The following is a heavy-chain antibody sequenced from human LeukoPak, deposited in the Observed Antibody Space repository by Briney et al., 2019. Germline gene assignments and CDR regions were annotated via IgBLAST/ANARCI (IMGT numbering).Heavy chain of an antibody. CDR3: ARGRGYFDWYPGY. Sequence: KPSETLSLTCTVSGGSISGYYWSWIRQPPGKGLEWIGYIYYSGSTNYNPSLKSQVTISVDTSKNQFSLKLSSVTAADTAVYYCARGRGYFDWYPGYWGQGTLVTVSS. V-gene: IGHV4-59*01. D-gene: IGHD3-9*01. CDR1: GGSISGYY. J-gene: IGHJ4*02. CDR2: IYYSGST.